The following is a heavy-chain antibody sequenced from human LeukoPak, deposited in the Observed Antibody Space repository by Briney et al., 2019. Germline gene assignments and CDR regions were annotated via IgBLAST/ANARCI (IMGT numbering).Heavy chain of an antibody. Sequence: GASVKVSCKASGGTFSSYAISWVRQAPGQGLEWMGGIIPIFGTANYEHKSQGRVTITADNSTSTAFMELSSLRSEDTAVYYCARVLHDYRPYFDYWGQGTLVTVSS. CDR1: GGTFSSYA. CDR2: IIPIFGTA. V-gene: IGHV1-69*06. D-gene: IGHD4-11*01. J-gene: IGHJ4*02. CDR3: ARVLHDYRPYFDY.